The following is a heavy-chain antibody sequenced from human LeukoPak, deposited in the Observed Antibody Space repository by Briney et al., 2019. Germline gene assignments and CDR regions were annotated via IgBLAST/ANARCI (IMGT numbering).Heavy chain of an antibody. CDR1: GFTFSSYS. V-gene: IGHV3-21*01. Sequence: GGSLRLSCAASGFTFSSYSMNWVRQAPGKGLEWVSSISSSSSYIYYADSVKGRFTISRDNAKNSLYLQMNSLRAEDTAVYYRAREGTTVTTGFDYWGQGTLVTVSS. J-gene: IGHJ4*02. CDR2: ISSSSSYI. D-gene: IGHD4-4*01. CDR3: AREGTTVTTGFDY.